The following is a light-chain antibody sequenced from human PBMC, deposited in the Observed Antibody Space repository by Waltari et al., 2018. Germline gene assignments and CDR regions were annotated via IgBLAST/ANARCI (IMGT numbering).Light chain of an antibody. J-gene: IGKJ4*02. CDR1: QSVSNY. CDR3: QQRSNWPGLT. V-gene: IGKV3-11*01. Sequence: EIVLTQSPATLSLSPGDRATLSCRTSQSVSNYLAWYHQKPGQPPRLLIYGASNRAAGIPDRFSGSGPGTDFTLTISSLDTEDVAVYFCQQRSNWPGLTFGGGTKVEIK. CDR2: GAS.